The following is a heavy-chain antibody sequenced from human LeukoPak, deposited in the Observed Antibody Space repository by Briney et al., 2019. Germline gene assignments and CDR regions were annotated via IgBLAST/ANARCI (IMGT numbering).Heavy chain of an antibody. CDR1: GYSISSGYY. D-gene: IGHD6-19*01. CDR3: ARQKGGYSSGWYLGWEFDY. Sequence: SETLSLTCAVSGYSISSGYYWGWIRQPPGKGLEWIGSIYHSGSTYYNPSLKSRVTISVDTSKNQFSLKLSSVTAAATVVYYCARQKGGYSSGWYLGWEFDYWGQGTLVTVSS. J-gene: IGHJ4*02. CDR2: IYHSGST. V-gene: IGHV4-38-2*01.